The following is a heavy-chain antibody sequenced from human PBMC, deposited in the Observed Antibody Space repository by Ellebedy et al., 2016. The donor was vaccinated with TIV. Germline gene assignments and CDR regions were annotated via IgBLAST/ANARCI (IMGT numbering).Heavy chain of an antibody. CDR2: IYYSGST. J-gene: IGHJ4*02. Sequence: MPSETLSLTCTVSGGSISSYYWSWIRQPPGKGLEWIGYIYYSGSTNYNPSLKSRVTISVDTSKNQFSLKLSSVTAADTAVYYCARDTSGSYYDYWGQGTLVTVSS. V-gene: IGHV4-59*01. CDR3: ARDTSGSYYDY. D-gene: IGHD1-26*01. CDR1: GGSISSYY.